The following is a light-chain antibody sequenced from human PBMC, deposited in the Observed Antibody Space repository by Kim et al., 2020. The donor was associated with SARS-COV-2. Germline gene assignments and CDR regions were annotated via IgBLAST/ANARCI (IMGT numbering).Light chain of an antibody. CDR2: STT. CDR1: TRPVTRRHY. CDR3: LLYYGGARV. V-gene: IGLV7-43*01. Sequence: PGGAVTPTCASYTRPVTRRHYPNWVQQRPGQPPRPLIYSTTYKHTWTPARVSGFLLGDKAALTLSDVRPEDEAEYFCLLYYGGARVFGGGTQLTVL. J-gene: IGLJ3*02.